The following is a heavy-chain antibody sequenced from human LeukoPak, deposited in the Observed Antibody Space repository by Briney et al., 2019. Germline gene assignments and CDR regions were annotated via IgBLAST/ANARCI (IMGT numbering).Heavy chain of an antibody. CDR1: GFTFSNYP. D-gene: IGHD6-13*01. CDR2: INSNGGST. Sequence: GGSLRLSCSASGFTFSNYPMHWVRQAPGKGLEYLSAINSNGGSTYYADSVKGRVSISRDNSKNMLYLEMTSLGAEDTAVYYCAGGSSWYCDFWGQGTLVTVSS. CDR3: AGGSSWYCDF. J-gene: IGHJ4*02. V-gene: IGHV3-64D*09.